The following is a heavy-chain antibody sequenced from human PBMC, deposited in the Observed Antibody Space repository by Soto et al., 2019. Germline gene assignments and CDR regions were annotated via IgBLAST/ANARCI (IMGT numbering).Heavy chain of an antibody. CDR3: ASGSAAAGYYGMDV. D-gene: IGHD6-13*01. CDR1: GFTFSSYA. Sequence: QVQLVESGGGVVQPGRSLRLSCAASGFTFSSYAMHWVRQAPGKGLEWVAVISYEGSNKYYADSVKGRFTISRDNSKNTLYLQMNSLRAEDTAVYYCASGSAAAGYYGMDVWGQGTTVTVSS. J-gene: IGHJ6*02. CDR2: ISYEGSNK. V-gene: IGHV3-30-3*01.